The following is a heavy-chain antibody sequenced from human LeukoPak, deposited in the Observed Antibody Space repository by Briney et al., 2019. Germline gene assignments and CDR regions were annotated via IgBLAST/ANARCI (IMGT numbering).Heavy chain of an antibody. CDR3: AKASGEWELLFHDY. D-gene: IGHD1-26*01. V-gene: IGHV3-20*04. CDR2: INWNGGST. CDR1: GFTFDDYG. J-gene: IGHJ4*02. Sequence: GGSLRLSCAASGFTFDDYGMSWVRQAPGKGLEWVSGINWNGGSTGYADSVKGRFTISRDNSKNTLYLQMNSLRAEDTAVYYCAKASGEWELLFHDYWGQGTLVTVSS.